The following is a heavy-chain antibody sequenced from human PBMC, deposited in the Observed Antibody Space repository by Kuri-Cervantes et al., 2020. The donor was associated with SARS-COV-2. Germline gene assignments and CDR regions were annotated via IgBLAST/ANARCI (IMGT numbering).Heavy chain of an antibody. D-gene: IGHD3-10*01. CDR1: GGSISIHY. Sequence: SETLSLTCTVSGGSISIHYWSWIRQPPGKGLEWIGSIYHIVSTYYNPSLKSRVTISVDTSKNQFSLKLSSVTAADTAVYYCARGGVDPFDYWGQGTLVTVSS. J-gene: IGHJ4*02. CDR2: IYHIVST. CDR3: ARGGVDPFDY. V-gene: IGHV4-59*11.